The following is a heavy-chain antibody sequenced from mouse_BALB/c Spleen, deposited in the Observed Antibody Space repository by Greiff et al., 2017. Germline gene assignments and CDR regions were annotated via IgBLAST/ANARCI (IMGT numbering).Heavy chain of an antibody. CDR2: INPSNGGT. D-gene: IGHD2-14*01. J-gene: IGHJ1*01. V-gene: IGHV1S81*02. CDR1: GYTFTSYY. CDR3: TRSYYRYDVGYFDV. Sequence: VQLQQPGAELVKPGASVKLSCKASGYTFTSYYMYWVKQRPGQGLEWIGEINPSNGGTNFNEKFKSKATLTVDKSSSTAYMQLSSLTSEDSAVYYCTRSYYRYDVGYFDVWGAGTTVTVSS.